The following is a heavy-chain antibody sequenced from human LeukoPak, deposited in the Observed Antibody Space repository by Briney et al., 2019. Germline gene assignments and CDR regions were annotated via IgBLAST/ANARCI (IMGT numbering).Heavy chain of an antibody. D-gene: IGHD3-22*01. CDR2: INTNTGNP. CDR1: GHTFTSYA. Sequence: ASVKVSCKASGHTFTSYAMNWVRQAPGQGLEWMGWINTNTGNPTYAQGFTGRFVFSLDTSVSTAYLQISSLKAEDTAVYYCARQMGYYYDSSGYSIFDYWGQGTLVTVSS. V-gene: IGHV7-4-1*02. J-gene: IGHJ4*02. CDR3: ARQMGYYYDSSGYSIFDY.